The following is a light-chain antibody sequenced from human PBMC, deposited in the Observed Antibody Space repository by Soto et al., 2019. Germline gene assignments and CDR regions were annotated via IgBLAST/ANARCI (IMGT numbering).Light chain of an antibody. Sequence: DIVMTQSPDSLAVSLGERATINCKSSQSVLYSSNNNNYLAWNQQKPGQPPKLLIYWASTRESGVPDRFSGSGSGTDFTLTISSLQAEDVAVYYCQQYYTTPLTFGQGTKVEIK. CDR2: WAS. CDR1: QSVLYSSNNNNY. V-gene: IGKV4-1*01. CDR3: QQYYTTPLT. J-gene: IGKJ1*01.